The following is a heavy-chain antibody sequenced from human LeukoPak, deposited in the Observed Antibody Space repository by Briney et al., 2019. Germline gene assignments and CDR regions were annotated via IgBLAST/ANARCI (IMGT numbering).Heavy chain of an antibody. Sequence: VGSLRLSCAASGFTFSTYAMSWCRQTPRKGREWVAAISGVIPGTYHANSVKGRFTISRDNFKNTLHLQMSGLRAEDTARYYCAKAPVGHCSGAFFAHFDSWGQGTLVTVS. V-gene: IGHV3-23*01. D-gene: IGHD2-15*01. CDR3: AKAPVGHCSGAFFAHFDS. J-gene: IGHJ4*02. CDR1: GFTFSTYA. CDR2: ISGVIPGT.